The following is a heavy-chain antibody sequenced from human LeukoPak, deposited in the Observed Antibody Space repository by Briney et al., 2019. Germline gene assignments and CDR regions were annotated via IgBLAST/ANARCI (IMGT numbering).Heavy chain of an antibody. CDR3: ARVSGSSWTLGY. CDR2: IYYSGST. D-gene: IGHD6-13*01. CDR1: GGSISSYY. V-gene: IGHV4-59*08. J-gene: IGHJ4*02. Sequence: SETLSLTCTVSGGSISSYYWSWIRQPPGKGLEWIGYIYYSGSTNYNPSLKSRVTISVDTSKNQFSLKLSSVTAADTAVYYCARVSGSSWTLGYWGQGTLVTVSS.